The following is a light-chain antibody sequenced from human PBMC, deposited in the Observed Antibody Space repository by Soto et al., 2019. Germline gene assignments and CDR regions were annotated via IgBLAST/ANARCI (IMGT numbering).Light chain of an antibody. Sequence: QSALTQPPSVSGSPGQSVTISCTGTSSDVGSYNRVSWYQQPPGAAPKVMIYDVSSRPSGVPDRFSGSKSGTTASLTISGLQAEDEGDYFCLSYTSSRTGVFGGGTKVTVL. CDR2: DVS. V-gene: IGLV2-18*02. J-gene: IGLJ3*02. CDR3: LSYTSSRTGV. CDR1: SSDVGSYNR.